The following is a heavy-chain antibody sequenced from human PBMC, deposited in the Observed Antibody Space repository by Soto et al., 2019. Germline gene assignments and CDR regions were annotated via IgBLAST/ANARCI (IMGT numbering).Heavy chain of an antibody. CDR2: IYHSGST. Sequence: PSETMSLTCAVSGGSISSSNWWSWVRQPPGKGLEWIGEIYHSGSTNYNPSLKSRVTISVDKSKNQFSLKLSSVTAADTAVYYCVRVWITMVRGVKKDWFDLWGQGTLVTVSS. CDR1: GGSISSSNW. CDR3: VRVWITMVRGVKKDWFDL. J-gene: IGHJ5*02. V-gene: IGHV4-4*02. D-gene: IGHD3-10*01.